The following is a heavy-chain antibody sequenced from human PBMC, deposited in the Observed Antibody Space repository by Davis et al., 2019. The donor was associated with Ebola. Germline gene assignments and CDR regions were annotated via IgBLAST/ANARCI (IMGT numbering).Heavy chain of an antibody. J-gene: IGHJ3*02. CDR2: IFTGDSDT. Sequence: GESLKISCQDSGNSFTSHWIGWVRQMPGKGLEWMGIIFTGDSDTRYSPSFRGQVTISADKSFKTAFLHWSSLKASDTAMYYCATLRRTITGMDDGFDIWGQGTMVTVSP. CDR3: ATLRRTITGMDDGFDI. D-gene: IGHD2-8*02. V-gene: IGHV5-51*01. CDR1: GNSFTSHW.